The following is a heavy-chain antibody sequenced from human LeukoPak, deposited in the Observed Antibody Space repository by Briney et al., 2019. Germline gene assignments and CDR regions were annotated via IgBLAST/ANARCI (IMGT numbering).Heavy chain of an antibody. Sequence: SETLSLTCTVSGGSISSGDYYWSWIRQPPGKGLEWIGYIYYSGSTYYNPSLKSRVTISVDTSKNQFSLKLSSVTAADTAVYYCARRPGYSSGWQYFQHWGQGTLVTVSS. D-gene: IGHD6-25*01. J-gene: IGHJ1*01. CDR3: ARRPGYSSGWQYFQH. CDR1: GGSISSGDYY. CDR2: IYYSGST. V-gene: IGHV4-30-4*01.